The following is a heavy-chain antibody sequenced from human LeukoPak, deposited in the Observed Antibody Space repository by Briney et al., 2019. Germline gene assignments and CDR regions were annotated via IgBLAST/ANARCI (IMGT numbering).Heavy chain of an antibody. CDR2: IRYDGSNK. D-gene: IGHD2-2*01. V-gene: IGHV3-30*02. Sequence: PGGSLRLSCAASGFTFSSYGMHWVRQAPGKGLEWVAFIRYDGSNKYYADSVKGRFTVSRDNSKNTLYLQMNSLRAEDTAVYYCAKEFSSHFDYWGQGTLVTVSS. CDR1: GFTFSSYG. CDR3: AKEFSSHFDY. J-gene: IGHJ4*02.